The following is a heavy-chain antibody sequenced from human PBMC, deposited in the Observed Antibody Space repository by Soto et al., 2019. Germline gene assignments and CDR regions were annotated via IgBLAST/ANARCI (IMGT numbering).Heavy chain of an antibody. V-gene: IGHV3-11*06. J-gene: IGHJ6*02. CDR1: GFTFSDYY. Sequence: PGGSLRLSCAASGFTFSDYYMSWIRQAPGKGLEWVSYISSSSSYTNYADSVKGRFTISRDNAKNSLYLQMNSLRAEDTAVYYCARVVTTYYYDSSGYYYYYGMDVWGQGTTVTVSS. D-gene: IGHD3-22*01. CDR2: ISSSSSYT. CDR3: ARVVTTYYYDSSGYYYYYGMDV.